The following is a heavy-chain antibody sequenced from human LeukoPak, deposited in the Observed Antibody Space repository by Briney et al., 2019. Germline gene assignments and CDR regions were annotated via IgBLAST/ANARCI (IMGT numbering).Heavy chain of an antibody. J-gene: IGHJ6*02. CDR2: MNPNSGNT. V-gene: IGHV1-8*03. CDR3: ARHGPGTADCSGGSCYPVRYYYYYGMDV. D-gene: IGHD2-15*01. Sequence: GASVKVSCKASGYTFTSYDINWVRQATGQGLEWMGWMNPNSGNTGYAQKFQGRVTITRNTSISTAYMELSSLRSEDTAVYYCARHGPGTADCSGGSCYPVRYYYYYGMDVWGQGTTVTVSS. CDR1: GYTFTSYD.